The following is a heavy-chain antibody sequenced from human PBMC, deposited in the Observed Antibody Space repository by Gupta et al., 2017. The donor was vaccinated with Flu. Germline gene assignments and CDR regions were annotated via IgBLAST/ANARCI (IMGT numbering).Heavy chain of an antibody. D-gene: IGHD2-8*02. V-gene: IGHV3-74*01. CDR3: ARETDRDDDSGGVRHYFSPYCDY. Sequence: EVQLMESVGGVVQPGGSLRLSCAASGLTLTTHWLYWLRPAPGKGLLWVSRINNDGTITTYADSVKGRFTISRDNDKNTLLLQMHSLRGEDTAIYYCARETDRDDDSGGVRHYFSPYCDYWGQGTLVTVSS. J-gene: IGHJ4*02. CDR2: INNDGTIT. CDR1: GLTLTTHW.